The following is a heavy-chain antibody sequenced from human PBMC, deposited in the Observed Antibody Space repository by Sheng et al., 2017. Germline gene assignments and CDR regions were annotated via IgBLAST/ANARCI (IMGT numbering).Heavy chain of an antibody. Sequence: QVQLQESGPGLVKPSETLSLTCTVSGGSISSYYWNWIRQPPGKGLEWIGYIYFTGSTNYNPSLKSRVSMSVDTSKNQFSLKLSSVTAADTAVYYCARVVDWNDVFDGMDVWDQGP. CDR3: ARVVDWNDVFDGMDV. CDR2: IYFTGST. D-gene: IGHD1-1*01. J-gene: IGHJ6*02. V-gene: IGHV4-59*01. CDR1: GGSISSYY.